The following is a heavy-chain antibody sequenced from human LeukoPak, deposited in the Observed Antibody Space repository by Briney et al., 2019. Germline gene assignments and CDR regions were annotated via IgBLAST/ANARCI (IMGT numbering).Heavy chain of an antibody. CDR1: GFTVSSNY. CDR3: ASLSTMIVVVANDAFDI. V-gene: IGHV3-66*01. Sequence: PGGSLRLSCAASGFTVSSNYMSWVRQAPGKGLEWVSVIYSGGSTYYADSVKSRFTISRDNSKNTLYLQMNSLRAEDTAVYYCASLSTMIVVVANDAFDIWGQGTMVTVSS. J-gene: IGHJ3*02. D-gene: IGHD3-22*01. CDR2: IYSGGST.